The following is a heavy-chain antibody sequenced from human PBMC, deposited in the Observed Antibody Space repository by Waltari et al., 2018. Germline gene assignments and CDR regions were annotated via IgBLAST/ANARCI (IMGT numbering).Heavy chain of an antibody. CDR3: ATYIQIGNTFDY. V-gene: IGHV3-23*01. J-gene: IGHJ4*02. CDR2: IGHDGKTI. Sequence: EVPRLESGGDLVQRGGSLRLACAASGFTFNPYSKIWVRQAPGEGVGWVSVIGHDGKTIHYADSVKGRFTISRENSKDTFYLHMNSLRAEDTAMYYWATYIQIGNTFDYWGQGTLVTVSS. CDR1: GFTFNPYS.